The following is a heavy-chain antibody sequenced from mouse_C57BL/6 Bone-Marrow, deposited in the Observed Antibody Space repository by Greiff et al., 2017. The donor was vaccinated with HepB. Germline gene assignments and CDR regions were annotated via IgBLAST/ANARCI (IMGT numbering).Heavy chain of an antibody. Sequence: QVQLKQPGAELVKPGASVKLSCKASGYTFTSYWMHWVKQRPGQGLEWIGMIHPNSGSTNYNEKFKSKATLTVDKSSSTAYMQLSSLTSEDAAVYYCASPLFITTVGGFDYWGQGTTLTVSS. CDR1: GYTFTSYW. CDR3: ASPLFITTVGGFDY. J-gene: IGHJ2*01. D-gene: IGHD1-1*01. V-gene: IGHV1-64*01. CDR2: IHPNSGST.